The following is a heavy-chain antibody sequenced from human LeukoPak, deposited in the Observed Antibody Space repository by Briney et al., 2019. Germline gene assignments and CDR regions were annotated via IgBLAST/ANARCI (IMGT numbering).Heavy chain of an antibody. J-gene: IGHJ6*03. D-gene: IGHD3-10*01. CDR3: ARARKVRGPRVRYHYYMDV. V-gene: IGHV1-8*01. CDR1: GYTFTSYD. CDR2: MNPNSGNT. Sequence: ASVKVSCKASGYTFTSYDINWVRQATGQGLEWMGWMNPNSGNTGYAQKFQGRVTMTRNTSISTAYMELSSLRSEDTAVYYCARARKVRGPRVRYHYYMDVWGKGTTVTVSS.